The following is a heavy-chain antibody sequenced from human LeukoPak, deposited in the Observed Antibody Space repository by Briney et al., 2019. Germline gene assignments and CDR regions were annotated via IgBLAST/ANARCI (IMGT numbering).Heavy chain of an antibody. Sequence: GGSLRLSCAASGFPFSSYSMNWVRQAPGKGLEWVSYIHSSSSPIYYADSVKGRFTISRDHSKNTLYLQMNSLRAEDTAVYYCAISLGYSYGYVDYWGQGTLVTVSS. CDR3: AISLGYSYGYVDY. J-gene: IGHJ4*02. D-gene: IGHD5-18*01. CDR1: GFPFSSYS. V-gene: IGHV3-48*01. CDR2: IHSSSSPI.